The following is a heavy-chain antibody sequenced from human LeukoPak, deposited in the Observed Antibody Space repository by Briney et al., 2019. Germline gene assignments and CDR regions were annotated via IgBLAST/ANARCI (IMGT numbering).Heavy chain of an antibody. CDR1: GFTFSSYP. D-gene: IGHD2-21*02. J-gene: IGHJ4*02. CDR2: ISGSGGST. Sequence: GGSLSLSCAASGFTFSSYPMRWVRHAPGKGLESFSAISGSGGSTYYADSVKGRFTISRDNSKNTLYLQMNSLRAEDTGVYYCAKGGTVTAFDYWGQGTLVTVSS. V-gene: IGHV3-23*01. CDR3: AKGGTVTAFDY.